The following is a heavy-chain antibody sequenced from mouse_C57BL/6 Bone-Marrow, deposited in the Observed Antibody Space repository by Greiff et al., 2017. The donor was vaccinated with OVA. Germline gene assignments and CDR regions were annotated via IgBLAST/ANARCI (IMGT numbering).Heavy chain of an antibody. D-gene: IGHD3-3*01. J-gene: IGHJ1*03. CDR3: ERRTATGYFDV. CDR1: GFTFSSYG. CDR2: ISSGGSYT. Sequence: EVQRVESGGDLVKPGGSLKLSCAASGFTFSSYGMSWVRQTPDKRLEWVATISSGGSYTYYPDSVKGRFTISRDNAKNTLYLQMSSLKSEDTAMYYCERRTATGYFDVWGTGTTVTVSS. V-gene: IGHV5-6*01.